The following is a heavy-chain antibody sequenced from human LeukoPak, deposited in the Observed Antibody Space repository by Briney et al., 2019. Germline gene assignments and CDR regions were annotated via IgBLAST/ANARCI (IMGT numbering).Heavy chain of an antibody. CDR1: GGSFSGYY. V-gene: IGHV4-34*01. CDR2: INHSGST. Sequence: SETLSLTCAVYGGSFSGYYWSWIRQPPGKGLEWIGEINHSGSTNYNPSLKSRVTISVDTSKNQFSPKLSSVTAADTAMYYCAREGIAAAGSPENAFDIWGQGTMVTVSS. J-gene: IGHJ3*02. CDR3: AREGIAAAGSPENAFDI. D-gene: IGHD6-13*01.